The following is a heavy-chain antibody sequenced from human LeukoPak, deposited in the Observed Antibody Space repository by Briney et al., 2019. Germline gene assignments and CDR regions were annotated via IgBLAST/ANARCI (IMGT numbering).Heavy chain of an antibody. J-gene: IGHJ4*02. CDR1: GYTFTSYG. CDR3: ARVVVVPAAKFDY. CDR2: ISAYNGNT. D-gene: IGHD2-2*01. V-gene: IGHV1-18*01. Sequence: ASVKVSCKASGYTFTSYGISWVRQALGQGLEWMGRISAYNGNTNYAQKLQSRVTITTDTSTSTAYMELRSLTSDDTAVYYCARVVVVPAAKFDYWGQGTLVTVSS.